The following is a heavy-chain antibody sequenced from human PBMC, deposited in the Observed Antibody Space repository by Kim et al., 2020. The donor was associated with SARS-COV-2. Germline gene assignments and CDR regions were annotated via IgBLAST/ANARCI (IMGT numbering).Heavy chain of an antibody. V-gene: IGHV3-15*01. CDR2: IKSKTDGGSA. J-gene: IGHJ4*02. D-gene: IGHD3-10*01. CDR1: GFTFSNDW. CDR3: TTASLLWFGELCY. Sequence: GGSLRLSCAASGFTFSNDWMSWVRQAPGKGLEWVGRIKSKTDGGSADYAAPGKGRFTISRNDSKNTLYLQMNSLKTEDTAVYYCTTASLLWFGELCYWGQGTLVTVSS.